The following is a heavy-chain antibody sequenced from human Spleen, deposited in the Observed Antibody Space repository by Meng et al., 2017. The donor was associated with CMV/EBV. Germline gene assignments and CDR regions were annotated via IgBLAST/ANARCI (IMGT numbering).Heavy chain of an antibody. Sequence: SETLSLTCSVSGGSVSSASYYLTWIRQPPGKGLEWIGHIYYSGSTKYNPSLKSRVTISVDTSKNQFSLKLSSVTAADTAVYYCARPRYTTSSPFDDWGQGTLVTVSS. CDR1: GGSVSSASYY. CDR3: ARPRYTTSSPFDD. J-gene: IGHJ4*02. V-gene: IGHV4-61*01. D-gene: IGHD6-6*01. CDR2: IYYSGST.